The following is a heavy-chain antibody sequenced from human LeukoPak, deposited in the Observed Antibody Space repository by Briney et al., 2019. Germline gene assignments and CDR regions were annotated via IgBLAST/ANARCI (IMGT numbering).Heavy chain of an antibody. Sequence: HPGGSLRLSCAASGFTFSSYAMHWVRQAPGKGLEWVAVISYDGSNKYYADSVKGRFTISRDNSKNTLYLQMNSLRAEDTAVYYCARAPETTVTTPFYVYAVVEQYYMDVWGKGTTVTVSS. CDR2: ISYDGSNK. J-gene: IGHJ6*03. CDR1: GFTFSSYA. D-gene: IGHD4-17*01. CDR3: ARAPETTVTTPFYVYAVVEQYYMDV. V-gene: IGHV3-30*01.